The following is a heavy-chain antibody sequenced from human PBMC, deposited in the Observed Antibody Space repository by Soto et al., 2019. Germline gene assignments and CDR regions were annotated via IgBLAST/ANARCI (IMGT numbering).Heavy chain of an antibody. J-gene: IGHJ4*02. CDR2: ISAYNGNT. V-gene: IGHV1-18*01. D-gene: IGHD3-22*01. CDR1: GYSFATSG. CDR3: ASAGQYYDASGYAN. Sequence: QVKLVQSGTEVKKPGASIKVSCKASGYSFATSGMSWVRQAPGQGLEWMGWISAYNGNTNFDQNFQGRGTMTTDTSTSTAYLEVRNLTAADTAVYYCASAGQYYDASGYANWGQGTLVTVSS.